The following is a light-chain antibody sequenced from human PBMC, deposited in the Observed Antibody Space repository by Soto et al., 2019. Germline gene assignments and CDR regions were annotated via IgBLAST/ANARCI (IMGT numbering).Light chain of an antibody. CDR3: QQYNYWPYT. V-gene: IGKV3-15*01. CDR2: GAS. J-gene: IGKJ2*01. Sequence: EIAMTQSPATLSVSPGERATLSCRASQSVSSYLAWYQQKPGQAPRLLIYGASTRATGIPASFSGSGSGTEFTLNISSLQSEDFAIYYCQQYNYWPYTFGQGTKLEIK. CDR1: QSVSSY.